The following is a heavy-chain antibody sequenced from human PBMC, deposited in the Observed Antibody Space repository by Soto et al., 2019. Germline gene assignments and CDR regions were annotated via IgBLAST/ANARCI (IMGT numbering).Heavy chain of an antibody. Sequence: EVQLLESGGGLVQPGGSLRLSCAASGFTFSNYAVTWVRQAPGKGLEWVSTISGSGGSTYYADSVKGRFTISRDNSKNTVYLQRNSLRAEDTAVYYGAKDQGSSWYEIDYWGQGTLVTVSS. CDR3: AKDQGSSWYEIDY. J-gene: IGHJ4*02. D-gene: IGHD6-13*01. CDR2: ISGSGGST. CDR1: GFTFSNYA. V-gene: IGHV3-23*01.